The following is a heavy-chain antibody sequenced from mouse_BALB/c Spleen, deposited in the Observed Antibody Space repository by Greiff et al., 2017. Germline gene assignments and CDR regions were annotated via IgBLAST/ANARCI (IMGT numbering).Heavy chain of an antibody. CDR1: GFTFSSYT. D-gene: IGHD2-1*01. CDR2: ISNGGGST. CDR3: ASLYGNYLAWFAY. J-gene: IGHJ3*01. V-gene: IGHV5-12-2*01. Sequence: EVMLVESGGGLVQPGGSLKLSCAASGFTFSSYTMSWVRQTPEKRLEWVAYISNGGGSTYYPDTVKGRFTISRDNAKNTLYLQMSSLKSEDTAMYYCASLYGNYLAWFAYWGQGTLVTVSA.